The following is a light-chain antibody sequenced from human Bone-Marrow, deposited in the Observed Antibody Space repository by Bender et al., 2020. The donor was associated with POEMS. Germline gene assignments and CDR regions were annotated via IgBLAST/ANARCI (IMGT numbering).Light chain of an antibody. CDR3: AAWDDGLSVWV. Sequence: QSMLTQPPSASGTPGQRVTISCSGSNSNIGSNSVSWYQQLPETAPKSLIYSNNLRPSGVPDRFSGSKSGASASLAISGLRPEDEADYYCAAWDDGLSVWVFGGGTKLTVL. J-gene: IGLJ3*02. V-gene: IGLV1-47*01. CDR2: SNN. CDR1: NSNIGSNS.